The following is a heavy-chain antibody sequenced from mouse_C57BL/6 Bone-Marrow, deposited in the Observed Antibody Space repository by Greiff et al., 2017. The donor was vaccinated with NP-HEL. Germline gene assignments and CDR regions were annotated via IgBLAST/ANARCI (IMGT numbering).Heavy chain of an antibody. CDR1: GFSLTSYG. D-gene: IGHD2-4*01. J-gene: IGHJ3*01. V-gene: IGHV2-5*01. Sequence: QVQLQQSGPGLVQPSQSLSITCTVSGFSLTSYGVHWVRQSPGKGLEWLGVIWRGGSTAYNAAFMSRLSITKDNSTSQVFFKMNSLQADDTAIYYCASYYDYGDGAWFAYWGQGTLVTVSA. CDR2: IWRGGST. CDR3: ASYYDYGDGAWFAY.